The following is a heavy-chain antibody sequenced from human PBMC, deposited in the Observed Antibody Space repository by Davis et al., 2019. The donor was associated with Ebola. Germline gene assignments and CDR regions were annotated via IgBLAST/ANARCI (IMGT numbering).Heavy chain of an antibody. D-gene: IGHD4-23*01. CDR3: AKSFSPYGGNSVGYYFDY. J-gene: IGHJ4*02. CDR2: ISSSSSYI. CDR1: GFTFSSYS. V-gene: IGHV3-21*01. Sequence: PGGSLRLSCAASGFTFSSYSMNWVRQAPGKGLEWVSSISSSSSYIYYADSVKGRFTISRDNAKNSLYLQMNGLRAEDTAVYYCAKSFSPYGGNSVGYYFDYWGQGTLVTVSS.